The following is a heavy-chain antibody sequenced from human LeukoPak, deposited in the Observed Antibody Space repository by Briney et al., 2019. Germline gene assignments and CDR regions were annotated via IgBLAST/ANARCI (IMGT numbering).Heavy chain of an antibody. CDR1: GFTFSSYE. CDR3: AKADYDYVWGSYRPFRY. D-gene: IGHD3-16*02. J-gene: IGHJ4*02. CDR2: ISSSGSTI. Sequence: PGGSLRLSCAASGFTFSSYEMNWVRQAPGKGLEWVSYISSSGSTIYYADSVKGRFTISRDNSKNTLYLQMNSLRAEDTAVYYCAKADYDYVWGSYRPFRYWGQGTLVTVSS. V-gene: IGHV3-48*03.